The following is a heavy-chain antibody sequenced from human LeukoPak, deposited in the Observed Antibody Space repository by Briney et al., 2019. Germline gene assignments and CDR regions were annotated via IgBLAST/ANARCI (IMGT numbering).Heavy chain of an antibody. Sequence: SETLSLTCTVSGGSISSYYWSWIRQPPGKGLEWIGYIYYSGSTNYNPSLNSRVTISVDTSKNQFSLKLSSVTAADTAVYYCAIITFSTIVDYWGQGTLVTVSS. D-gene: IGHD1-20*01. V-gene: IGHV4-59*01. J-gene: IGHJ4*02. CDR1: GGSISSYY. CDR2: IYYSGST. CDR3: AIITFSTIVDY.